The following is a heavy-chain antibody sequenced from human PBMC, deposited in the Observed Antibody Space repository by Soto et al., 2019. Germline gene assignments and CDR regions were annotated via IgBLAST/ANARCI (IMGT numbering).Heavy chain of an antibody. J-gene: IGHJ4*02. CDR1: GFTFSSYA. D-gene: IGHD6-13*01. CDR2: ISYDGSNK. V-gene: IGHV3-30-3*01. Sequence: QVQLVESGGGVVQPGRSLRLSCAASGFTFSSYAMHWVRQAPGKGLEWVAVISYDGSNKYYADSVKGRFTISRDNSKNTLYLQMNSLRAEDTAVYYCARQYSSSWYAMDYWGQGTLVTVSP. CDR3: ARQYSSSWYAMDY.